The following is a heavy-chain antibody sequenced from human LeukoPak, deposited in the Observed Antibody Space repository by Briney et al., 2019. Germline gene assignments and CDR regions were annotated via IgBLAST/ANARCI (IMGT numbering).Heavy chain of an antibody. CDR1: GYTFTSYG. CDR2: ISAYNGST. D-gene: IGHD3-16*01. J-gene: IGHJ4*02. CDR3: ARVRGRQVILDY. Sequence: ASVKVSCKASGYTFTSYGISWVRQAPGQGLEWMGWISAYNGSTNYAQKLQGRVTMTTDTSTGTAYMELRSLRSDDTAVYYCARVRGRQVILDYWGQGTLVTVSS. V-gene: IGHV1-18*01.